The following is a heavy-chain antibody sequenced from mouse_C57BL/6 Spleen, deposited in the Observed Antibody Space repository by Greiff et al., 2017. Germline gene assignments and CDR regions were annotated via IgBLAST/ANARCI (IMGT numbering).Heavy chain of an antibody. Sequence: VHLVESGAELVRPGTSVKVSCKASGYAFTNYLIEWVKQRPGQGLEWIGVINPGSGGTNYNEKFKGKATLTADKSSSTAYMQLSSLTSEDSAVYFCARRGSSYAMDYWGQGTSVTVSS. D-gene: IGHD1-1*01. CDR3: ARRGSSYAMDY. J-gene: IGHJ4*01. CDR2: INPGSGGT. CDR1: GYAFTNYL. V-gene: IGHV1-54*01.